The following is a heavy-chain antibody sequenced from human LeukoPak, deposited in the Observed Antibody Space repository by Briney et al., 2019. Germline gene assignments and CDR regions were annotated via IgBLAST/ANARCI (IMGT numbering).Heavy chain of an antibody. V-gene: IGHV3-30*02. Sequence: PGGSLRLSCAAPGFTFSSYGIHWVRHAPATGQERVGVRRNDGTNKYYEDSAQGRFTITRDNTKKKLYLQMHSLRTDDTAVYSGAKDLGLAAAVSDAFDIWGQGTMVTVSS. CDR2: RRNDGTNK. CDR3: AKDLGLAAAVSDAFDI. CDR1: GFTFSSYG. D-gene: IGHD6-13*01. J-gene: IGHJ3*02.